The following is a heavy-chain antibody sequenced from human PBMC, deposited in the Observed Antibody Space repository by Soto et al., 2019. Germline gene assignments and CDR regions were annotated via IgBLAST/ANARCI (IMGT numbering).Heavy chain of an antibody. Sequence: GGSLRLSCAASGFTFSTYGMHWARQAPGKGLEWVAAMSYDGTKEYYVDSVKGRFTISRDNSRNTLFLQLNSLRDEDTAVYHCAKEYGSTWIDHWGQGTLVTVSS. D-gene: IGHD6-13*01. J-gene: IGHJ4*02. V-gene: IGHV3-30*18. CDR1: GFTFSTYG. CDR2: MSYDGTKE. CDR3: AKEYGSTWIDH.